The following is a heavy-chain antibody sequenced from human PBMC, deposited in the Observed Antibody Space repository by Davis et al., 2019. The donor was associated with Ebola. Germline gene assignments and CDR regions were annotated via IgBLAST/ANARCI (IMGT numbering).Heavy chain of an antibody. CDR2: ISGSGGST. CDR1: GFTFSSYA. V-gene: IGHV3-23*01. J-gene: IGHJ4*02. Sequence: PGGSLRLSCAASGFTFSSYAMSWVRQAPGKGLEWVSAISGSGGSTYYADSVKGRFTISRDNSKNTLYLQMNSLRAEDTAVYYCAKLPHSIVATTPRFGYWGQGTLVTVSS. D-gene: IGHD5-12*01. CDR3: AKLPHSIVATTPRFGY.